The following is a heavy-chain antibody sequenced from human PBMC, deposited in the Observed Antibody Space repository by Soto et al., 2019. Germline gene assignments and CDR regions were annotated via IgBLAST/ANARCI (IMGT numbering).Heavy chain of an antibody. CDR1: GYSFTSYW. D-gene: IGHD2-21*02. CDR3: ARALYCSGDCYSPHFDY. CDR2: IYPGDSDT. Sequence: GESLKISCKGSGYSFTSYWIGWVRQMPGKGLEWMGIIYPGDSDTRYSPSFQGQVTISADKSISTAYLQWSSLKASDTAMYYCARALYCSGDCYSPHFDYWGQGTRVTVSS. V-gene: IGHV5-51*01. J-gene: IGHJ4*02.